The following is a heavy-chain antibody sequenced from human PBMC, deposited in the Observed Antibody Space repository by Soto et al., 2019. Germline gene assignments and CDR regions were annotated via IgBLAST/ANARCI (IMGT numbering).Heavy chain of an antibody. CDR3: ARVVMAGTSDFDY. CDR1: GFTFSSHW. D-gene: IGHD1-7*01. J-gene: IGHJ4*02. Sequence: PGGSLRLSCAASGFTFSSHWMHWVRQAPGKGLVWLSRINGDGRTTSYADSVKGRFTISRDNARNTVHLQMNSLRLDGTAVYYCARVVMAGTSDFDYWRRGTLVTVSS. CDR2: INGDGRTT. V-gene: IGHV3-74*01.